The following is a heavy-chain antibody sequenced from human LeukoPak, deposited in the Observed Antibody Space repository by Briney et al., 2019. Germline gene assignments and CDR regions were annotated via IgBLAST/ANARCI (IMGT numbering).Heavy chain of an antibody. D-gene: IGHD6-13*01. CDR1: GGSISSGSYY. J-gene: IGHJ3*02. Sequence: ASQTLSLTCTVSGGSISSGSYYWSWIRQPAGKGLEWIGRIYTSGSTNYNPSLKSRVTISVDTSKNQFSLKLSSVTAADTAVYYCARHYLIAAAGMKGGDAFDIWGQGTMVTVSS. CDR2: IYTSGST. V-gene: IGHV4-61*02. CDR3: ARHYLIAAAGMKGGDAFDI.